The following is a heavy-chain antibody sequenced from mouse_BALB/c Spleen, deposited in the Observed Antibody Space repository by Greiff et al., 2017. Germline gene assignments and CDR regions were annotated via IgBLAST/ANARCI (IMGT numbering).Heavy chain of an antibody. CDR3: ARDRDYYGSSPYWYFDV. CDR1: GFTFSSFG. V-gene: IGHV5-17*02. J-gene: IGHJ1*01. Sequence: EVQLVESGGGLVQPGGSRKLSCAASGFTFSSFGMHWVRQAPEKGLEWVAYISSGSSTIYYADTVKGRFTISRDNPKNTLFLQMTSLRSEDTAMYYCARDRDYYGSSPYWYFDVWGAGTTVTVSS. D-gene: IGHD1-1*01. CDR2: ISSGSSTI.